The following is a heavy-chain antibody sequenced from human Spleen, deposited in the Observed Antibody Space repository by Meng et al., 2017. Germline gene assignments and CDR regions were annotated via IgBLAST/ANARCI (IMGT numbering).Heavy chain of an antibody. V-gene: IGHV3-66*02. CDR3: ARERPFWSGYYFYFEY. CDR2: IYSGGST. CDR1: GFTVSSNY. J-gene: IGHJ4*02. Sequence: GGSLRLSCAASGFTVSSNYMSWVRQAPGKGLEWVSVIYSGGSTYYADSVKGRFTISRDNSKNTLYLQMNSLRAEDTAVYYCARERPFWSGYYFYFEYWGQGTLVTVSS. D-gene: IGHD3-3*01.